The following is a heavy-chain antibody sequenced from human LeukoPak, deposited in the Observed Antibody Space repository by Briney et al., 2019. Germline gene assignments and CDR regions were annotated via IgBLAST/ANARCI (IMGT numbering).Heavy chain of an antibody. CDR2: IWYDGSNK. V-gene: IGHV3-33*06. J-gene: IGHJ3*02. D-gene: IGHD3-22*01. Sequence: GGSLRLSCAASGFTFSSYGMHWVRQAPGKGLEWVAVIWYDGSNKYYADSVKGRFTISRDNSKNTLYLQMNSLRAEDTAVYYCAKCQRPKIVKDAFDIWGQGTMVTVSS. CDR3: AKCQRPKIVKDAFDI. CDR1: GFTFSSYG.